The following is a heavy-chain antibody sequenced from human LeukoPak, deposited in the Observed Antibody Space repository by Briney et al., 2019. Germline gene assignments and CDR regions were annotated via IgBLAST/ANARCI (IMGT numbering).Heavy chain of an antibody. D-gene: IGHD6-19*01. J-gene: IGHJ4*02. CDR3: TRGPYSSGSSADY. CDR1: GFTFTNYW. Sequence: PGGSLRLSCAASGFTFTNYWMHWVRHAPGKGLVWVSRISSDGSTTTYADSVKGRFTISRDNAKNTLYLQMNSLRAEDTAVYYCTRGPYSSGSSADYWGQGTLVTVSS. CDR2: ISSDGSTT. V-gene: IGHV3-74*01.